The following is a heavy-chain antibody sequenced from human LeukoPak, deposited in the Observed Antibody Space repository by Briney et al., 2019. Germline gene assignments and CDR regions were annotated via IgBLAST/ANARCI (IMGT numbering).Heavy chain of an antibody. CDR1: GFTFSSYA. J-gene: IGHJ4*02. D-gene: IGHD1-1*01. CDR3: VPLEATRIDY. CDR2: ISGSGGST. Sequence: GGSLRLSCAASGFTFSSYAMSWVRQAPGKWLEWVSAISGSGGSTYYADSVKGRFTISRDNSKNTLYLQMNSLRAEDTAVYYCVPLEATRIDYWGQGTLVTVSS. V-gene: IGHV3-23*01.